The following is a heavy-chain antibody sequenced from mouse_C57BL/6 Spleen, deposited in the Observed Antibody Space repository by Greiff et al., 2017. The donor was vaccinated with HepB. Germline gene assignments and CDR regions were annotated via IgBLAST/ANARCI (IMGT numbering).Heavy chain of an antibody. CDR2: IYPGSGNT. J-gene: IGHJ3*01. CDR1: GYTFTDYY. CDR3: ARGGSSYPFAY. V-gene: IGHV1-76*01. D-gene: IGHD1-1*01. Sequence: VQLQQSGAELVRPGASVKLSCKASGYTFTDYYINWVKQRPGQGLEWIARIYPGSGNTYYNEKFKGKATLTAEKSSSTAYMQLSSLTSEDSAVYFCARGGSSYPFAYWGQGTLVTVSA.